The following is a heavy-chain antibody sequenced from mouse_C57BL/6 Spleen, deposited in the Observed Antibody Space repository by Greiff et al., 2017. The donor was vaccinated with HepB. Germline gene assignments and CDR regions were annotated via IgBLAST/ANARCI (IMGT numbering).Heavy chain of an antibody. CDR1: GFSFNTYA. Sequence: DVMLVESGGGLVQPKGSLKLSCAASGFSFNTYAMNWVRQAPGKGLEWVARIRSKSNNYATYYADSVKDRFTISRDDSESMLYLQMNNLKTEDTAMYYCVKGDGYSLFAYWGQGTLVTVSA. CDR3: VKGDGYSLFAY. V-gene: IGHV10-1*01. D-gene: IGHD2-3*01. J-gene: IGHJ3*01. CDR2: IRSKSNNYAT.